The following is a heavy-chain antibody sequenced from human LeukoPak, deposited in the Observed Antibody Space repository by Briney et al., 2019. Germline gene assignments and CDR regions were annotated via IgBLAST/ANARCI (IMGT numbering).Heavy chain of an antibody. CDR1: GFTFSSYS. CDR3: ARVLDTAQRGDY. J-gene: IGHJ4*02. V-gene: IGHV3-21*01. Sequence: GRSLRLSCAASGFTFSSYSMNWVRQAPGKGLEWVSSISSSSSYIYYADSVKGRFTISRDNAKNSLYLQMNSLRAEDTAVYYCARVLDTAQRGDYWGQGTLVTVSS. D-gene: IGHD5-18*01. CDR2: ISSSSSYI.